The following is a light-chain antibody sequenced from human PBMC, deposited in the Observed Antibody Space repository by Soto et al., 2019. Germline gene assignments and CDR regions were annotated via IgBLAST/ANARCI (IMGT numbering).Light chain of an antibody. CDR3: CSYAGSSPSSHV. Sequence: QSVLTQPASGSGSPGQSITSCCTGTSNEVWSYNLVSWYQQHPGKAPKLMIYEVSKRPSGVSNRFSGSKSGNTASLTISRLQAEDEAYYYCCSYAGSSPSSHVFLTGSNLTVL. V-gene: IGLV2-23*02. J-gene: IGLJ1*01. CDR2: EVS. CDR1: SNEVWSYNL.